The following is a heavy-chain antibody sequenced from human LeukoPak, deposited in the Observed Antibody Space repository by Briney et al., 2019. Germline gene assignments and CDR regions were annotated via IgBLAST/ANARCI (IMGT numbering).Heavy chain of an antibody. CDR3: AGDDSSGYFFDF. Sequence: GGSLRLSCTASGFSFSSYAMNWVRQAPGKGLEWVSYISSSSSIIYYTDSVKGRFTISRDNAKNSLYLQMNSLRAEDTAMYFCAGDDSSGYFFDFWGQGTLVTVSS. D-gene: IGHD3-22*01. CDR1: GFSFSSYA. V-gene: IGHV3-48*01. J-gene: IGHJ4*02. CDR2: ISSSSSII.